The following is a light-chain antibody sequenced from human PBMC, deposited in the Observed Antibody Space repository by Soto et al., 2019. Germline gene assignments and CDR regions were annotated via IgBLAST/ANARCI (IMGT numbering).Light chain of an antibody. Sequence: QSVLTQPPSASGTPGQRVTISCSGSSSNIGSNYVYWYQQLPGSAPKLLIYRNDQRPSGVPDRFSASKSGTAASLAISGLRAEEEAYFHCGGWEGSLGAGVFGGGTQLTVL. J-gene: IGLJ3*02. V-gene: IGLV1-47*01. CDR3: GGWEGSLGAGV. CDR1: SSNIGSNY. CDR2: RND.